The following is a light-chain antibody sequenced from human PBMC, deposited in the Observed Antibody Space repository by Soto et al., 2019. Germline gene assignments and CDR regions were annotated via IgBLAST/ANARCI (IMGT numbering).Light chain of an antibody. CDR2: ENN. V-gene: IGLV1-40*01. J-gene: IGLJ1*01. CDR3: QSYDSSLSGDV. Sequence: QSVLTQPPSVSEAPGHRVTISCTGSSSNIGAGYEAHWYQQVPGTAPKLLIYENNNRPSGVPDRFSGSKSGTSASLAITGLQAEDEAEYYCQSYDSSLSGDVFGTGTKLTVL. CDR1: SSNIGAGYE.